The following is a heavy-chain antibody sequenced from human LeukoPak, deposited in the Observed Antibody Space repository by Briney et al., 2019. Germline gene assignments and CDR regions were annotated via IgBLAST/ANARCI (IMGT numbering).Heavy chain of an antibody. CDR1: GFTFSTYV. V-gene: IGHV3-23*01. CDR3: ARRVPNEVITDYFDY. CDR2: ISGSGRDT. Sequence: GGSLRLSCAASGFTFSTYVMIWVRQAPGKGLEWVSAISGSGRDTYYADSVKGRFTISRDNSKNTLYFQMNSLRVEDTAVYYCARRVPNEVITDYFDYWGPGTLVTVSS. J-gene: IGHJ4*02. D-gene: IGHD3-16*01.